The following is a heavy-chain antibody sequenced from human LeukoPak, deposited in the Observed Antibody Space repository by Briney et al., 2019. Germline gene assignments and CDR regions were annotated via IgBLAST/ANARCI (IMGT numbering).Heavy chain of an antibody. CDR2: ISGSGGST. CDR3: AKGHSSGWSHNFDY. V-gene: IGHV3-23*01. J-gene: IGHJ4*02. Sequence: PGGSLRLSCAASGFTFSSYAMSWVRQAPGKGLEWVSAISGSGGSTYYVDSVKGRFTISRDNSKNTLYLQMNSLRAEDTAVYYCAKGHSSGWSHNFDYWGQGTLVTVSS. CDR1: GFTFSSYA. D-gene: IGHD6-19*01.